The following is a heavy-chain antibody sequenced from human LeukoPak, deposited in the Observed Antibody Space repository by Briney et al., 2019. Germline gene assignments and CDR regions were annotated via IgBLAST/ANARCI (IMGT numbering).Heavy chain of an antibody. CDR1: GYSFPNYW. CDR3: ARRSDFWSGTIYPPDY. Sequence: GESLKISCKGSGYSFPNYWIGWVRQMPGKGLEWMGIIYPGDSDTRYSPSFQGQVTISADKSISTAYLQWSSLKASDTAMYYCARRSDFWSGTIYPPDYWGQGTLVTVSS. J-gene: IGHJ4*02. D-gene: IGHD3-3*01. CDR2: IYPGDSDT. V-gene: IGHV5-51*01.